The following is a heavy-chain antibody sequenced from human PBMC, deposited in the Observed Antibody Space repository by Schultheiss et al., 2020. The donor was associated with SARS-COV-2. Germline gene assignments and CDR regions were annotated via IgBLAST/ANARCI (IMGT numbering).Heavy chain of an antibody. V-gene: IGHV1-69*13. J-gene: IGHJ4*02. Sequence: SVKVSCKASGGTFSSYAISWVRQAPGQGLEWMGGIIPIFGTANYAQKFQGRVTITADESTSTAYMELSSLRSEDTAVYYCAKDLSEGLQWPARSGFDCWGQGTLVTVSS. CDR1: GGTFSSYA. CDR3: AKDLSEGLQWPARSGFDC. CDR2: IIPIFGTA. D-gene: IGHD6-19*01.